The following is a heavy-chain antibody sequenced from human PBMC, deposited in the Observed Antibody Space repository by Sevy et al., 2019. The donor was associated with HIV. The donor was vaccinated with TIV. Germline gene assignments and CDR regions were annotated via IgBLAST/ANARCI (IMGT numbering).Heavy chain of an antibody. CDR1: GFTFSSYA. CDR2: ISYDGNNK. V-gene: IGHV3-30*04. CDR3: ASHYYDSTGYYYPLDY. Sequence: GGSLRLSCTASGFTFSSYAMYSVRQAPGKRLEWVAVISYDGNNKDYADSVKGRFTISRDNSKNTLYLQMNSLRAEDTAVYYCASHYYDSTGYYYPLDYWGQGTLVTVSS. J-gene: IGHJ4*02. D-gene: IGHD3-22*01.